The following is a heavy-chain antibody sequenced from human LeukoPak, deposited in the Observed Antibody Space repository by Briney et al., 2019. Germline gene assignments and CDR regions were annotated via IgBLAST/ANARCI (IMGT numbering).Heavy chain of an antibody. Sequence: GGTLRLSCAASGFTFSSYVMSWVRQAPGKGLEWVSTISGSGGSTYYADSVKGRFTISRDNSKNTLYLQMNSLRAEDTAVYYCARSFYWSGLFDYWGQGTLVTVSS. CDR3: ARSFYWSGLFDY. CDR2: ISGSGGST. D-gene: IGHD3-3*01. J-gene: IGHJ4*02. CDR1: GFTFSSYV. V-gene: IGHV3-23*01.